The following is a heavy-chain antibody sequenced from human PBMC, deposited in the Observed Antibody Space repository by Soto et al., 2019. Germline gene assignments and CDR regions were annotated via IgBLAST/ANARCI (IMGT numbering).Heavy chain of an antibody. CDR2: INHFGST. D-gene: IGHD5-12*01. J-gene: IGHJ4*02. V-gene: IGHV4-34*01. Sequence: SETLSLTCAVYGGSFSAYSWSWICQTPGKGLEWIGEINHFGSTNYNPSLKSRATISVDTSKKRFSLKLNSVTAADTAVYYCARTSQWLRLGGFDYWGQGTLVTVSS. CDR1: GGSFSAYS. CDR3: ARTSQWLRLGGFDY.